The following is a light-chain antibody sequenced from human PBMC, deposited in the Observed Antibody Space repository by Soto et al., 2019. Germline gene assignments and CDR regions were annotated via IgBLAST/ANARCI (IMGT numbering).Light chain of an antibody. CDR1: SSDVGGYDF. CDR2: DVT. CDR3: CSYAGSYNLGV. Sequence: QSALAQPRSVSGSPGQSVTISCTGTSSDVGGYDFVSWYQQLPGKAPKLMIFDVTKRSSGVPDRLSGSKSGNSASLTISGLQAEDEADYYCCSYAGSYNLGVFGGGTKLTVL. J-gene: IGLJ3*02. V-gene: IGLV2-11*01.